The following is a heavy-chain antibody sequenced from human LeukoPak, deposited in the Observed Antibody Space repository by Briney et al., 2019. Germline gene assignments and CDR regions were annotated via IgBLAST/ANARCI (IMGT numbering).Heavy chain of an antibody. Sequence: AGGSLRLSCAASGFTFSTYGVHWVRQAPGKGLEWVAFIRYDGSNKYYADSVKGRFTISRDNSKNTLYLQMNSLRAEDTAMYYCAKDQRSTGPPYYFDYWGQGTLVTVSS. V-gene: IGHV3-30*02. CDR2: IRYDGSNK. CDR3: AKDQRSTGPPYYFDY. J-gene: IGHJ4*02. D-gene: IGHD1-1*01. CDR1: GFTFSTYG.